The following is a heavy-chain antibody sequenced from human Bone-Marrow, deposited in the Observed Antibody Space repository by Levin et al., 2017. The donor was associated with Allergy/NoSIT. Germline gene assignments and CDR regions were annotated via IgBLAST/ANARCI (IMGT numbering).Heavy chain of an antibody. J-gene: IGHJ6*02. CDR1: GGSISSGGYS. CDR3: ARDRGYYTGGGMDV. V-gene: IGHV4-30-2*01. CDR2: IYHSGST. Sequence: LRLSCAVSGGSISSGGYSWSWIRQPPGKGLEWIGYIYHSGSTYYNPSLKSRVTISVDRSKNQFSLKLSSVTAADTAVYYCARDRGYYTGGGMDVWGQGTTVTVSS. D-gene: IGHD2-8*01.